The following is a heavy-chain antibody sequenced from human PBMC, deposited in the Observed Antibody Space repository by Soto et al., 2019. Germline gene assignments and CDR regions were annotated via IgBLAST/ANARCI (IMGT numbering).Heavy chain of an antibody. CDR3: ARTFDYYGMDV. Sequence: SETLSLTCAVSGYSIASGYYWAWIRQPPGKGLEWIGSIYHAGSVYYNPSLNGRVATSLDTSDNHFSLKLTSVTAADTAVYYCARTFDYYGMDVWGQGTTVTVSS. CDR1: GYSIASGYY. J-gene: IGHJ6*02. V-gene: IGHV4-38-2*01. CDR2: IYHAGSV.